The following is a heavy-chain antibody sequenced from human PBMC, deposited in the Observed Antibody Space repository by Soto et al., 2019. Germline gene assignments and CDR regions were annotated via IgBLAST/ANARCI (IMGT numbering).Heavy chain of an antibody. CDR1: GGSIISDY. CDR2: IYYSGST. V-gene: IGHV4-59*01. J-gene: IGHJ6*02. Sequence: PSETLSLTCTVSGGSIISDYWSWILQPPGKGLEWIGYIYYSGSTNYNPSLKSRVTISVDTSKNQFSLKLSSVTAADTAVYYCASSNIAAAGFYYYGMDVWGRGTTVTVSS. D-gene: IGHD6-13*01. CDR3: ASSNIAAAGFYYYGMDV.